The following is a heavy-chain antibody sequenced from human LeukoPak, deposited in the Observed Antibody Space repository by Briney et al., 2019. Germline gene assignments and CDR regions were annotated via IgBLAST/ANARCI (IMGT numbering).Heavy chain of an antibody. CDR2: INAGNGNT. J-gene: IGHJ5*02. CDR1: GYTLTELS. Sequence: RASVKVSCKVSGYTLTELSMHWVRQAPGKGLEWMGWINAGNGNTKYSQKFQGRVTITRDTSASTAYMELSSLRSEDTAVYYCARDFWVTTKPTWGQGTLVTVSS. D-gene: IGHD4-17*01. V-gene: IGHV1-3*01. CDR3: ARDFWVTTKPT.